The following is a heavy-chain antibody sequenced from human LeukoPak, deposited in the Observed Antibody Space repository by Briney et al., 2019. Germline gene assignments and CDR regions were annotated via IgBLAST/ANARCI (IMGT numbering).Heavy chain of an antibody. CDR2: IYHSGST. J-gene: IGHJ2*01. V-gene: IGHV4-30-2*01. Sequence: SETLSLTCAVSGGPISSGGYSWSWIRQPPGKGLEWIGYIYHSGSTYYNPSLKSRVTISVDRSKNQFSLKLSSVTAADTAVYYCANFDLWGRGTLVTVSS. CDR1: GGPISSGGYS. CDR3: ANFDL.